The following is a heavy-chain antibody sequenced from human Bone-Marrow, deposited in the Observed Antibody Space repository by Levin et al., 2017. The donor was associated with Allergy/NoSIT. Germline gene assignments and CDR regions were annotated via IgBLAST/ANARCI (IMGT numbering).Heavy chain of an antibody. J-gene: IGHJ4*02. D-gene: IGHD1-26*01. V-gene: IGHV3-9*01. CDR1: GFIFDDYA. Sequence: PGESLKISCTASGFIFDDYAMHWVRLSPGKGLEWVSGISWSSSVIAYAASVKGRFTISRDNVKKSVYLEMNNLKTEDTALYYCAKAKTNSGFVVGFDSWGQGTRVIVSP. CDR2: ISWSSSVI. CDR3: AKAKTNSGFVVGFDS.